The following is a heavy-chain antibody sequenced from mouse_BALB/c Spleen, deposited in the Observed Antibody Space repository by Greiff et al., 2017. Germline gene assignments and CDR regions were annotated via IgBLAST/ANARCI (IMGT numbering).Heavy chain of an antibody. CDR1: GFTFSDYY. CDR3: AREGRYGYDGY. Sequence: EVKLEESGGGLVKPGGSLKLSCAASGFTFSDYYMYWVRQTPEKRLEWVATISDGGSYTYYPDSVKGRFTISRDNAKNNLYLQMSSLKSEDTAMYYCAREGRYGYDGYWGQGTTLTVSS. CDR2: ISDGGSYT. D-gene: IGHD2-2*01. J-gene: IGHJ2*01. V-gene: IGHV5-4*02.